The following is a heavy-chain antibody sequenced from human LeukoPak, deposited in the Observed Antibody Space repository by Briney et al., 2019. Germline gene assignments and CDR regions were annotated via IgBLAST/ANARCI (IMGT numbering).Heavy chain of an antibody. Sequence: PSETLSLTCTVSSGSVSSSNYYWGWIRQPPGKGLEWIGVVSYSGSSYYNPSLKSRVTISVDTSKNQFSLRLTSVTAADTAVYYCALMVAGTLGGDYWGQGTLVTVSS. D-gene: IGHD6-19*01. J-gene: IGHJ4*02. V-gene: IGHV4-39*01. CDR2: VSYSGSS. CDR3: ALMVAGTLGGDY. CDR1: SGSVSSSNYY.